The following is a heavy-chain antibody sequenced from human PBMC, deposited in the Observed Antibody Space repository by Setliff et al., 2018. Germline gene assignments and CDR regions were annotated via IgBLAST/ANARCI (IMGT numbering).Heavy chain of an antibody. CDR1: GGSFSGYY. CDR3: ARDRGGDWIYYFDY. V-gene: IGHV4-34*12. Sequence: SETLSLTCAVYGGSFSGYYWSWIRQPPGKRLEWIGEIIHSGSTYYNPSLKSRVTISVDTSKNQFSLKLSPVTAADTAVYYCARDRGGDWIYYFDYWGQGTLVTVSS. J-gene: IGHJ4*02. CDR2: IIHSGST. D-gene: IGHD2-21*02.